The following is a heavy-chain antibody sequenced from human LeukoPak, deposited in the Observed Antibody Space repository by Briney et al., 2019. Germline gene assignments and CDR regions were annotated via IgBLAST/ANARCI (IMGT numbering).Heavy chain of an antibody. V-gene: IGHV4-61*02. CDR2: IYTSGST. CDR1: GGSISSGSYY. D-gene: IGHD4-11*01. J-gene: IGHJ5*02. CDR3: ARETGNYGP. Sequence: PSETLSLTCTVSGGSISSGSYYWSWIRQPAGKGLEWIGRIYTSGSTNYNPSLKSRVTISVDTSKNQFSLKLSSVTAADTAVYYCARETGNYGPWGQGTLVTVSS.